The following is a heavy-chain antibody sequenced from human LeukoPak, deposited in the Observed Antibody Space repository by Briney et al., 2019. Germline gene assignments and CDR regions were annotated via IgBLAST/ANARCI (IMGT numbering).Heavy chain of an antibody. CDR1: GGSISSSSYY. V-gene: IGHV4-39*07. CDR2: IYYSGST. J-gene: IGHJ6*03. CDR3: ARDSYFYYMDV. Sequence: SETLSLTCTVSGGSISSSSYYWGWIRQPPGKGLEWIGSIYYSGSTNYNPSLKSRVTISVDTSKNQFSLKLSSVTAADTAVYYCARDSYFYYMDVWGKGTTVTVSS.